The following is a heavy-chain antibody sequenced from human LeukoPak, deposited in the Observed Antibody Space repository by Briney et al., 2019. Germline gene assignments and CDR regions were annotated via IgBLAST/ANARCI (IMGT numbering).Heavy chain of an antibody. CDR3: ARRITTYYYMDV. Sequence: GASLQISCKGSGSIFTSYWIGWVRQLPGKGLEWMGIIYPGDSDTRYSPSFQGQVTISADKSISTAYLQWSSLKASDTAMYYCARRITTYYYMDVWGKGTTVTVSS. V-gene: IGHV5-51*01. CDR2: IYPGDSDT. J-gene: IGHJ6*03. D-gene: IGHD3-16*01. CDR1: GSIFTSYW.